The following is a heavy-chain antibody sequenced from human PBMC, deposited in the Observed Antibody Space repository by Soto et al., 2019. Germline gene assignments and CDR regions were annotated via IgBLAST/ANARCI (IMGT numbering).Heavy chain of an antibody. CDR3: ARDPTYYDILTAPFDY. J-gene: IGHJ4*02. CDR1: GYTFTSYG. V-gene: IGHV1-18*01. D-gene: IGHD3-9*01. Sequence: ASVKVSCKASGYTFTSYGISWVRQAPGQGLEWMGWISAYNGNTNYAQKFQGRVTITRDTSASTAYMELSSLRSEDTAVYYCARDPTYYDILTAPFDYWGQGTLVTVSS. CDR2: ISAYNGNT.